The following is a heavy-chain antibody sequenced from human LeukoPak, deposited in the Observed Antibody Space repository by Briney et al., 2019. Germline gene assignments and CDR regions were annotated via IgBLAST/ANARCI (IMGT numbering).Heavy chain of an antibody. CDR3: ANEWYYGSRSFGGDY. CDR1: GFTFSSFG. Sequence: GGSLRLSCAASGFTFSSFGMHWVRQAPGKGLEWVAFISYHGSNKYYADSVKGRFTISRDNSKNTLYLQMNSLRAEDTAVYYCANEWYYGSRSFGGDYWGQGTLVTVSS. V-gene: IGHV3-30*18. J-gene: IGHJ4*02. D-gene: IGHD3-10*01. CDR2: ISYHGSNK.